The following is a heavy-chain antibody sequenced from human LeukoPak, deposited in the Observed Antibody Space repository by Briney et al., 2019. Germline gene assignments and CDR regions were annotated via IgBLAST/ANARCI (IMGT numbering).Heavy chain of an antibody. Sequence: PSETLSLTCTVSGGSVSTYYWNWIRQPPGKGLEWIGYIYYSGNTNYNPSLKSRLTMSVDTSNNQFSLKLSSVTAADTAVYHCASTSGNCYGGNCYSAFDYWGQGTLVTVSS. CDR1: GGSVSTYY. J-gene: IGHJ4*02. CDR3: ASTSGNCYGGNCYSAFDY. V-gene: IGHV4-59*02. CDR2: IYYSGNT. D-gene: IGHD2-15*01.